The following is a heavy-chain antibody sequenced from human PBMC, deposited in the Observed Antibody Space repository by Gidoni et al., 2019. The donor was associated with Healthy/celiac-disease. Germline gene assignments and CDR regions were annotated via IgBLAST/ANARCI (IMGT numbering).Heavy chain of an antibody. J-gene: IGHJ6*02. D-gene: IGHD6-13*01. CDR1: GFTFSSYA. CDR3: AKTETGIAAAGIRYYYYGMDV. Sequence: EVQLLESGGGLVQPGGSLRLSCAASGFTFSSYAMSWVSQAPGKGLEWVSAISGRGGSTYYADSVKGRFTITRDNSKNTLYLQKKKLRATDTAVYYCAKTETGIAAAGIRYYYYGMDVWGQGTTVTVSS. V-gene: IGHV3-23*01. CDR2: ISGRGGST.